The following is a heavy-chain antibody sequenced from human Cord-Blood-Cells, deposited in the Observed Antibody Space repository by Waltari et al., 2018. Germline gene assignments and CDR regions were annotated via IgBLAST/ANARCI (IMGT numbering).Heavy chain of an antibody. CDR1: GYTFTRYS. D-gene: IGHD3-22*01. J-gene: IGHJ4*02. CDR3: ATQASGDSSGYALAY. Sequence: QVQLVQSGAEVKKPGASVKVSCQASGYTFTRYSMHWVQQAPGQGREGMGIINPSGGSTSYAQKFQGRVTMTRDTSTSTVYMELSSLRSEDTAVYYCATQASGDSSGYALAYWGQGTLVTVSS. CDR2: INPSGGST. V-gene: IGHV1-46*01.